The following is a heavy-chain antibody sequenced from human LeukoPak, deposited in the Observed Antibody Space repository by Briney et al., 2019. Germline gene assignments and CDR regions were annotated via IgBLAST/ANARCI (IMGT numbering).Heavy chain of an antibody. Sequence: GGSLRLSCAASGFTFSDYYMSWIRQAPGKGLEWVSYISSSGSTIYYADSVKGRFTISRDNAKNSLYLQMNSLRAEDTAVYYCARAVVLRYFDWLFDPWSQRTLVTVSS. J-gene: IGHJ5*02. D-gene: IGHD3-9*01. CDR1: GFTFSDYY. V-gene: IGHV3-11*01. CDR2: ISSSGSTI. CDR3: ARAVVLRYFDWLFDP.